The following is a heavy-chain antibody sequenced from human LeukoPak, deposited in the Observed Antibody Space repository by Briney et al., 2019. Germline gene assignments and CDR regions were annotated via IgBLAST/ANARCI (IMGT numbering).Heavy chain of an antibody. J-gene: IGHJ4*02. V-gene: IGHV1-18*04. CDR1: GYTFTGYY. Sequence: GASVKVSCKASGYTFTGYYMHWVRQAPGQGLEWMGWISAYNGNTNYAQKLQGRVTMTTDTSTSTAYMELRSLRSDDTAVYYCARLFSGSYYWGSYFDYWGQGTLVTVSS. CDR3: ARLFSGSYYWGSYFDY. D-gene: IGHD1-26*01. CDR2: ISAYNGNT.